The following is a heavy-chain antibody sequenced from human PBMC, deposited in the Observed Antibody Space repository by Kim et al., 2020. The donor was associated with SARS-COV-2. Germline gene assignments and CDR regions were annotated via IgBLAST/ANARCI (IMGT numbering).Heavy chain of an antibody. D-gene: IGHD5-12*01. CDR1: GFTFSSYS. CDR3: ARLGPYGGYYFDY. J-gene: IGHJ4*02. CDR2: ISSSSSYI. Sequence: GGSLRLSCAASGFTFSSYSMNWVRQTPGKGLEWVSSISSSSSYIFYADSVKGRFTISRDNAKNSLYLQMNSLRAEDTAVYYCARLGPYGGYYFDYWGQGTLVTVSS. V-gene: IGHV3-21*01.